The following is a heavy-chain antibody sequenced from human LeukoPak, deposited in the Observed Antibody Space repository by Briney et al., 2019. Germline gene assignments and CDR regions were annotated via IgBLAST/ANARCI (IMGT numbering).Heavy chain of an antibody. CDR1: GFIFRSYW. Sequence: PGRSLRLSCAASGFIFRSYWMHWVSRAPGKGLVWVSRINKVGTSTINADSVKGRFTISRDNAKSMVYLQMNSLRPEDTAVYYYTRDMIRGVVSYWGQGTLVTVSS. CDR2: INKVGTST. J-gene: IGHJ4*02. CDR3: TRDMIRGVVSY. D-gene: IGHD3-10*01. V-gene: IGHV3-74*01.